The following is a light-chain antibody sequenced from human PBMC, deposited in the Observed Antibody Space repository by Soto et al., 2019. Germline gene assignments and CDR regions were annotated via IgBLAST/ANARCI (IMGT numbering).Light chain of an antibody. J-gene: IGKJ1*01. CDR2: KAS. CDR1: QSIDTW. CDR3: QQYNSYRA. Sequence: DIQMTQSPSTLSASVGDTVTITCRASQSIDTWLAWHQQKPGRAPKLLISKASTLESGVPSRLSGSGSGTDFTLTISGLQPDDFAIYYCQQYNSYRAFGQGTKVDIK. V-gene: IGKV1-5*03.